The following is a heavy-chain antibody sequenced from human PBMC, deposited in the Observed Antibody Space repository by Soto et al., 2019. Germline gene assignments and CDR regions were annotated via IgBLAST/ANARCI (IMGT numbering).Heavy chain of an antibody. D-gene: IGHD3-10*01. CDR1: AGSTTTPGYA. J-gene: IGHJ6*02. CDR2: VYHNNNA. V-gene: IGHV4-30-2*01. Sequence: LSLTCTVSAGSTTTPGYAWSWIPQPPGKAPERIGNVYHNNNANPKPSPNSKVTITLSGDKNQISLTMTSITAADTGLYYCAARPDYYYGLDVWGQGTTVTVSS. CDR3: AARPDYYYGLDV.